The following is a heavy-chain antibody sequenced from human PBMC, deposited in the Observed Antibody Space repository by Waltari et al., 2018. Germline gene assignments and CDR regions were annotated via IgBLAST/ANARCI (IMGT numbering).Heavy chain of an antibody. J-gene: IGHJ4*02. D-gene: IGHD3-10*01. CDR2: ISDSGRST. Sequence: EVQLLESGGGLVQPGGSLRLSCAASGFTFTNYGMSWVRQAPGKGLEWVSVISDSGRSTYYADSVKGRFTISRDNSRDTVFLQMNSLRAEDTAVYNCAKISGVARGVLNSFDYWGRGTLVTVSS. V-gene: IGHV3-23*01. CDR1: GFTFTNYG. CDR3: AKISGVARGVLNSFDY.